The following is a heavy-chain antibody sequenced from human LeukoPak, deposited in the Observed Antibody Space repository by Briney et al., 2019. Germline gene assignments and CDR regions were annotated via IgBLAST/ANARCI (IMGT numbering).Heavy chain of an antibody. J-gene: IGHJ6*03. D-gene: IGHD5-18*01. CDR3: ARAVSRGYSYGYYYYYMDV. CDR1: GGSISSYY. V-gene: IGHV4-59*01. Sequence: PSETLSLTCTVSGGSISSYYWSWIRQPPGKGLEWIGYIYYSGSTNYNPSLKSRVTISVDTSKNQFSLKLSSVTAADTAVYYCARAVSRGYSYGYYYYYMDVWGKGTTVTISS. CDR2: IYYSGST.